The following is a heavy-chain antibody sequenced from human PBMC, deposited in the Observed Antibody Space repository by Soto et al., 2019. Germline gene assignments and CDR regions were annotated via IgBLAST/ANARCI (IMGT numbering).Heavy chain of an antibody. CDR3: ARAAYNYGHFDF. J-gene: IGHJ4*02. CDR1: GGSISVYY. Sequence: SETLALTCPVSGGSISVYYLSWIRQPAGKGLEWVGHIYTSGTTNYNPSLKSRVSMSRDTSQNQFSLKLNYVTAADTAVYYCARAAYNYGHFDFWGQGTLVTVSS. CDR2: IYTSGTT. V-gene: IGHV4-4*07. D-gene: IGHD5-18*01.